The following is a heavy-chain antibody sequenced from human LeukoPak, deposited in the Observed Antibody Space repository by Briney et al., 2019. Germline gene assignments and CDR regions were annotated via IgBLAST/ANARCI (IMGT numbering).Heavy chain of an antibody. CDR2: ISGSGGST. CDR3: ARVACSSTSCTWYFDY. J-gene: IGHJ4*02. D-gene: IGHD2-2*01. V-gene: IGHV3-23*01. CDR1: GFTFSSYA. Sequence: GGSLRLSCAASGFTFSSYAMSWVRQAPGKGLEWVSAISGSGGSTYYADSVKGRFTISRDNSKNSLYLQMNSLRAEDTAVYYCARVACSSTSCTWYFDYWGQGTLVTVSS.